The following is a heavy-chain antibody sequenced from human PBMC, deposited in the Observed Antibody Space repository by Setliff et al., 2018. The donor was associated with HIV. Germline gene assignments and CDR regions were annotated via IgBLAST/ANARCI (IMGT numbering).Heavy chain of an antibody. D-gene: IGHD2-2*03. CDR1: GYTFTSYY. CDR2: INPSGGST. V-gene: IGHV1-46*01. Sequence: ASVKVSCKASGYTFTSYYMHWVRQAPGQGLEWMGIINPSGGSTSYAQKFQGRVTMTRDTPTSTVYMELSSLRSEDTAVYYCARDGPALDIVVVPAASVLGYYYYYMDVWGKGTTVTVSS. J-gene: IGHJ6*03. CDR3: ARDGPALDIVVVPAASVLGYYYYYMDV.